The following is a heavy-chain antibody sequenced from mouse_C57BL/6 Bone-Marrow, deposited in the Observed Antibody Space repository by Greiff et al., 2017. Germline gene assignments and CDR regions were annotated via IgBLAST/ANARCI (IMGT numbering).Heavy chain of an antibody. D-gene: IGHD2-5*01. CDR3: FYYSNYHWYFDV. J-gene: IGHJ1*03. CDR2: IDPENGDT. Sequence: EVKLVESGAELVRPGASVKLSCTASGFNIKDDYMHWVKQRPEQGLAWIGWIDPENGDTEYASKFQGKATITADTSSNTAYLQLSSLTSEDTAVYYCFYYSNYHWYFDVWGTGTTVTVSS. CDR1: GFNIKDDY. V-gene: IGHV14-4*01.